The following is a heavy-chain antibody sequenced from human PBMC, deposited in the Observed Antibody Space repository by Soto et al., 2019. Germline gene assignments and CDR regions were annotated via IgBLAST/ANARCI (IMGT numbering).Heavy chain of an antibody. D-gene: IGHD3-22*01. CDR2: IYYSGST. J-gene: IGHJ3*02. CDR3: SRDGYYYDSSGYYYLSAFDI. Sequence: PSVPLSRNSTVSGGSISSYYWSWIRQPPWKSMVWIGYIYYSGSTNYNPSLKSLVNISVDTSKNQFSLKLSSVTAADTAVYYCSRDGYYYDSSGYYYLSAFDIWGQGTMVSV. CDR1: GGSISSYY. V-gene: IGHV4-59*13.